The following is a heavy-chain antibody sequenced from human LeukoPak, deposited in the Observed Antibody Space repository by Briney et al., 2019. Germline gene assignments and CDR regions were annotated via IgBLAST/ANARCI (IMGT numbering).Heavy chain of an antibody. Sequence: GASGKVSCKASGYTFTNYGISWVRQAPGQGLEWMGWISGYDGNTNYAQKLRGRVTMTTDTSTSTAYMDLRSLRSDDTALYYCARTVTTSCYYFDYWGQGTLVTVSS. V-gene: IGHV1-18*01. D-gene: IGHD4-17*01. CDR3: ARTVTTSCYYFDY. J-gene: IGHJ4*02. CDR2: ISGYDGNT. CDR1: GYTFTNYG.